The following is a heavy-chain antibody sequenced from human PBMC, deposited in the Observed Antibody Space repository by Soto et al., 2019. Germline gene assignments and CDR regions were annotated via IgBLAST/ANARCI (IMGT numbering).Heavy chain of an antibody. CDR3: AKDLGVGATGPCTD. D-gene: IGHD1-26*01. Sequence: QVQLVESGGGVVQPGRSLRLSCAASGFTFSSYGMHWVRQAPGKGLEWVAVISYDGSNKYYADSVKGRFTISRDNSKNTLYLQMNSLRAEDTAVYYCAKDLGVGATGPCTDWGQGTLVTVSS. V-gene: IGHV3-30*18. CDR1: GFTFSSYG. J-gene: IGHJ4*02. CDR2: ISYDGSNK.